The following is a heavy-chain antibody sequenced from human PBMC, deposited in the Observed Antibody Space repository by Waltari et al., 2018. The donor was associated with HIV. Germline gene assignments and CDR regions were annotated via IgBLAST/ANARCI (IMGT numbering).Heavy chain of an antibody. V-gene: IGHV4-4*07. CDR2: FYNSGST. CDR1: GGSISSYY. CDR3: ARDSGYSNDGWFDP. J-gene: IGHJ5*02. D-gene: IGHD5-18*01. Sequence: QVQLQESGPGLVKSSETLSLTCTVSGGSISSYYWSWIRQPAGKGLEWIGLFYNSGSTNYSPSLKSRVTRSVDTSKNEFSLKLRSVTAADTGVYYCARDSGYSNDGWFDPWGQGALVTVSS.